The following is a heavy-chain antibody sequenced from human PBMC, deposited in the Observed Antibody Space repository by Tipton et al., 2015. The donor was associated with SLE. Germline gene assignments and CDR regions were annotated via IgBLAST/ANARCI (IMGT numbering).Heavy chain of an antibody. J-gene: IGHJ3*02. CDR3: ARGSGYTSVFGAFDI. CDR2: IHPSGGGS. CDR1: GYTFTSHY. V-gene: IGHV1-46*01. Sequence: QVQLVQSGAEVKKPGASVKVSCKASGYTFTSHYMHWVRQAPGQGLEWMGIIHPSGGGSRYAQKFQGRVTMTRDTSTSTVYMELSSLRSEDTAVYFCARGSGYTSVFGAFDIWGQGTMVSVSS. D-gene: IGHD5-18*01.